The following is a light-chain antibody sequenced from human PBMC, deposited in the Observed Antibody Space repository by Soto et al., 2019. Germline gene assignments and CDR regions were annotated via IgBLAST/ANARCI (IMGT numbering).Light chain of an antibody. CDR3: QQTYSTLSIT. V-gene: IGKV1-39*01. J-gene: IGKJ5*01. Sequence: DIQMTQSPSSLSASVGDRVTITCRASESISRHLNWYQQKPGKAPKILIYAASSLQNGVPSRFRGSGSGTDFTLTITNLQPEDFATYYCQQTYSTLSITFGQGTRLDMK. CDR2: AAS. CDR1: ESISRH.